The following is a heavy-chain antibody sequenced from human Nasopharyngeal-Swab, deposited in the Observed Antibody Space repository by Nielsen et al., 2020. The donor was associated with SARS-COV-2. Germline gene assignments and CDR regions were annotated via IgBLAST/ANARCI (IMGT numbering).Heavy chain of an antibody. CDR1: GFTFSGSA. CDR2: IRSKANSYAT. CDR3: TGTMVQGV. D-gene: IGHD3-10*01. V-gene: IGHV3-73*01. Sequence: GGSLRLSCAASGFTFSGSAMHWVRQASGEGLEWVGRIRSKANSYATAYAASVKGRFTISRDDSKNTAYLQMNSLKTEDTAAYYCTGTMVQGVWGQGTLVTVSS. J-gene: IGHJ4*02.